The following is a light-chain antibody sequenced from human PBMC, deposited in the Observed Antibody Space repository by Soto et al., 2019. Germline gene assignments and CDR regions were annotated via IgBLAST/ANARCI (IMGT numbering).Light chain of an antibody. J-gene: IGLJ1*01. CDR2: EVR. Sequence: QSALTQPPSVTGSPGQSVTISCTGTSTDFVSFNRVPWYQQPPGTAPKLVIYEVRKRPSGVPDRFSGSKSGNTASLTISGLQDAEEADYSCSLYTSENAYVFATETKVTV. CDR1: STDFVSFNR. CDR3: SLYTSENAYV. V-gene: IGLV2-18*01.